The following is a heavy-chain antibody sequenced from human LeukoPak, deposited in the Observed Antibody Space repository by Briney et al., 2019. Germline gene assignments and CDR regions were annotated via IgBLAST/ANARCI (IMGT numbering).Heavy chain of an antibody. V-gene: IGHV3-21*01. Sequence: PGGSLRLSCAASGFTFSSYSMNWVRQAPGKGLEWVSSISSISRYIYYADSVKGRFTISRDNAKNSLYLQMNSLRAEDTAVYYCASLGSRHCNSTTCYDYWGQGTLVTVSS. CDR1: GFTFSSYS. CDR2: ISSISRYI. D-gene: IGHD2-2*01. J-gene: IGHJ4*02. CDR3: ASLGSRHCNSTTCYDY.